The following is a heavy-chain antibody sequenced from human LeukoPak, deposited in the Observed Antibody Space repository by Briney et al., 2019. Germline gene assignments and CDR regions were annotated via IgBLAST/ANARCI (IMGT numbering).Heavy chain of an antibody. Sequence: GGSLRLSCAASGFSFSDYYMSWIRQAPGKGLEWVSYISSSGSTIYYADSVKGRFTISRDNAKNSLYLQMNSLRAEDTAVYYCARATFHDDYYYYGMDVWGQETTVTVSS. CDR1: GFSFSDYY. V-gene: IGHV3-11*01. CDR3: ARATFHDDYYYYGMDV. CDR2: ISSSGSTI. J-gene: IGHJ6*02. D-gene: IGHD2/OR15-2a*01.